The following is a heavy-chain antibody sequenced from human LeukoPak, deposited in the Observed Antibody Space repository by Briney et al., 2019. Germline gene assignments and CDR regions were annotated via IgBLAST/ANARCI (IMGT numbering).Heavy chain of an antibody. CDR2: IRNAGDGYTT. V-gene: IGHV3-72*01. J-gene: IGHJ5*02. CDR3: VRNHRHWFDP. CDR1: GFILSDHY. Sequence: GGSLRFSCAASGFILSDHYMDWVRQAPGQGPELIGHIRNAGDGYTTEYAASVKGRFTVSRDDSKNSLYLQMNSLKPEDTAVYYCVRNHRHWFDPWGQGTLVTVSS.